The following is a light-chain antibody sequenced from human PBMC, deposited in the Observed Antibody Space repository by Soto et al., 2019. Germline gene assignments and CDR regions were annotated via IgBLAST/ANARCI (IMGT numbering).Light chain of an antibody. CDR3: QQYDSYPLT. V-gene: IGKV1-16*02. Sequence: DIQMTQSPSSLSASVGDRVTITCRASEDIKISVAWFQQKPGQAPESLIFAASLLQDGVPPKFSGRGSGTHFTLTISSLQPEDFATYYCQQYDSYPLTFGQGTRLEIK. CDR2: AAS. CDR1: EDIKIS. J-gene: IGKJ5*01.